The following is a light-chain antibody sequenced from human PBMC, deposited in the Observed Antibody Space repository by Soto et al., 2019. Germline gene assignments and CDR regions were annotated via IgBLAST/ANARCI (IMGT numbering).Light chain of an antibody. Sequence: EIVFTQSPATLSLSPGERATLSCRASQSVSYFLAWYQQKPGQAPRLLIYDASNRATGIPARFSGSGSGTDFTLTISSLEPEDFAVYYCHQRTNWPLTFGGGTKVDIK. CDR3: HQRTNWPLT. V-gene: IGKV3-11*01. J-gene: IGKJ4*01. CDR2: DAS. CDR1: QSVSYF.